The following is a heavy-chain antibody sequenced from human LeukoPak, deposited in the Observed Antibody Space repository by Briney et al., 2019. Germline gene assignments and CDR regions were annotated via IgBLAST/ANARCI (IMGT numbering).Heavy chain of an antibody. CDR3: ARVATMVRGVINQLLGY. D-gene: IGHD3-10*01. J-gene: IGHJ4*02. CDR1: GYTFTGYY. Sequence: GASVKVSCKASGYTFTGYYMHWVRQAPGQGLEWMGWINPNSGGTNYAQKFQGRVTMTRDTSISTAYMELSKLRSDDTAVYYCARVATMVRGVINQLLGYWRQGTLVSVSS. CDR2: INPNSGGT. V-gene: IGHV1-2*02.